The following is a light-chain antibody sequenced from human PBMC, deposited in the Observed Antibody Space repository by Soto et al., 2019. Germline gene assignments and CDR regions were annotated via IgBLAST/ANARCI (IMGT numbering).Light chain of an antibody. V-gene: IGKV1-12*01. CDR3: QPYNNWPLT. CDR2: KAS. CDR1: QGISSW. Sequence: DIQMTQSPSSVSASVGDRVTISCRASQGISSWLAWYQQKPGEAPKLLIYKASTLQTCVPSRFSGSGSGTDFTLTITSLQPEDFATYYCQPYNNWPLTFGGGTKV. J-gene: IGKJ4*01.